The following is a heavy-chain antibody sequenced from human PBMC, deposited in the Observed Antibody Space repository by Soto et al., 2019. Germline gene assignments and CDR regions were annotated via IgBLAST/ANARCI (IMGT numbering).Heavy chain of an antibody. V-gene: IGHV3-30-3*01. J-gene: IGHJ6*02. Sequence: VQLVESGGGVVQPGRSLRLSCAASGFTFRSHPMHWVRQAPGKGLERVVVISYDGDKKYYADSVKGRFTISRDNSKNTVYLQMSSLRAEDTAVYYCARDRYSYGHGYYDMDVWGQGTTVTVSS. D-gene: IGHD5-18*01. CDR1: GFTFRSHP. CDR2: ISYDGDKK. CDR3: ARDRYSYGHGYYDMDV.